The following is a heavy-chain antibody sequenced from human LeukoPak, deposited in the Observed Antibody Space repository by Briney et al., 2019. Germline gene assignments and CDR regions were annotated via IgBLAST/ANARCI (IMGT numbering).Heavy chain of an antibody. Sequence: GGSLRLSCAASGFTFSSYAMSWVRQAPGKGLEWVSAISGSGGCTYYADSVKGRFTISRDNSKNTLYLQMNSLRAEDTAVYYCAKRSEYYCSSTSCYVDYWGQGTLVTVSS. CDR3: AKRSEYYCSSTSCYVDY. CDR1: GFTFSSYA. CDR2: ISGSGGCT. D-gene: IGHD2-2*01. J-gene: IGHJ4*02. V-gene: IGHV3-23*01.